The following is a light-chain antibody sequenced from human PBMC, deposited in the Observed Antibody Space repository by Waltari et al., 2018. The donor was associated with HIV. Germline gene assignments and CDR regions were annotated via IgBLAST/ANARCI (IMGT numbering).Light chain of an antibody. V-gene: IGKV3-11*01. CDR1: QSVGSL. CDR3: QHRMEWPPKVT. CDR2: DAS. Sequence: ETVFTQSPGTLSLSPGERATLSCRASQSVGSLLAWYQQRPGQTPRLLSYDASTRATGIPVRFSGSGSGTAFTLAISSLEPEDCAVYYCQHRMEWPPKVTFGQGTRLEIK. J-gene: IGKJ5*01.